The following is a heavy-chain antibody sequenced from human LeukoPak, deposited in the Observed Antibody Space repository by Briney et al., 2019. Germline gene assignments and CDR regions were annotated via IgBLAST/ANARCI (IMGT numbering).Heavy chain of an antibody. D-gene: IGHD2-15*01. CDR2: MKLDGSEE. J-gene: IGHJ5*02. V-gene: IGHV3-7*01. Sequence: GGSLRLSCAASGFTFRSYWMSWVRQAPGKGLEWVANMKLDGSEEYYVDSVKGRFTISSDNAKNSLYLQMNSLRVDDTAVYYCARWARYCSSGSCYSWFDPWGQGTLVAVSS. CDR3: ARWARYCSSGSCYSWFDP. CDR1: GFTFRSYW.